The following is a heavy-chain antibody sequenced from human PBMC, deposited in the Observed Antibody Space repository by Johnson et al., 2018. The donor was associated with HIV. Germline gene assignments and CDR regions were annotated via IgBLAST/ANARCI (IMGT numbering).Heavy chain of an antibody. CDR2: ISDDGSKI. Sequence: QVQLVESGGGVVQPGRSLRLSCAASGFRFSTYALHWVRQTPGKGLEWVALISDDGSKIYHADSVKGRFTTSRDNSKNTLYLQMNSLRPEDTAVYYCARDGRDLVTRGSFDVWGQGTVVTVSA. J-gene: IGHJ3*01. CDR1: GFRFSTYA. D-gene: IGHD3-9*01. V-gene: IGHV3-30*04. CDR3: ARDGRDLVTRGSFDV.